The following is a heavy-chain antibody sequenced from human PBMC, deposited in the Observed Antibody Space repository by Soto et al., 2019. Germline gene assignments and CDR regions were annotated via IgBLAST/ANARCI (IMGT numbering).Heavy chain of an antibody. V-gene: IGHV3-30*18. CDR1: GFTFSSYG. Sequence: PGGSLRLSCAASGFTFSSYGMHWVRQAPGKGLEWVAVISYDGSNKYYADSVKGRFTISRDNSKNTLYLQMNSLRAEDTAVYYCAKVFATATLRPGIAAAGPLWFDPWGQGTLVTVSS. J-gene: IGHJ5*02. CDR2: ISYDGSNK. CDR3: AKVFATATLRPGIAAAGPLWFDP. D-gene: IGHD6-13*01.